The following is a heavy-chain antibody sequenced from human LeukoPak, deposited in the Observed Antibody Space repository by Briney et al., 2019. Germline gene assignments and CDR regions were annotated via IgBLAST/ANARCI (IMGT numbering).Heavy chain of an antibody. V-gene: IGHV3-30*18. Sequence: PGGSLRLSCAASGFTFSSYGMHWVRQAPGKGLEWVAVISYDGSNKYYADSVKGRFTISRDNSKNTLYLQMNSLRAEDTAVYYCAKGPHVPYYDIFSHPYYFDYWGQGTLVTVSS. CDR3: AKGPHVPYYDIFSHPYYFDY. CDR2: ISYDGSNK. J-gene: IGHJ4*02. D-gene: IGHD3-9*01. CDR1: GFTFSSYG.